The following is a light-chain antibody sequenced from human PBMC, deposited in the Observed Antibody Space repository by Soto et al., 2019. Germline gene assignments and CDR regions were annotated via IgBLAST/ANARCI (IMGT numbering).Light chain of an antibody. V-gene: IGKV3-11*01. CDR2: GAS. J-gene: IGKJ5*01. CDR1: QPITTY. Sequence: IVLTQSPAPLSLSPGESATLSCRAGQPITTYVAWYHQKPGQPPRLLIYGASNRATGIPARCSGSGSGTDFTLTISNLEPEDLAVYYCQQRSNWPAKVGQGTRLEIK. CDR3: QQRSNWPAK.